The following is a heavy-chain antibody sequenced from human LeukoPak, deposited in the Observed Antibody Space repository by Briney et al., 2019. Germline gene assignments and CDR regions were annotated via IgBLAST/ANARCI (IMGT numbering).Heavy chain of an antibody. D-gene: IGHD3-10*01. CDR3: ARVASGLPSSYWFDP. Sequence: SQTLSLTCTVSGGSISSYYWSWIRQPAAKGLEWIGRIYTSGSTNSNPSLKSRVSMSVDTSKNQISLKLSSVSAADTAVYYCARVASGLPSSYWFDPGGQGTLVTVSS. V-gene: IGHV4-4*07. J-gene: IGHJ5*02. CDR2: IYTSGST. CDR1: GGSISSYY.